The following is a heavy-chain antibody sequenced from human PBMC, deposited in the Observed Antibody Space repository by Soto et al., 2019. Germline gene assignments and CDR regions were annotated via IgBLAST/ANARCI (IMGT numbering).Heavy chain of an antibody. D-gene: IGHD5-12*01. J-gene: IGHJ4*02. CDR1: GGSISSYY. CDR3: ARAGYSGYDYVTDY. Sequence: SETLSLTCTVSGGSISSYYWSWIRQPPGKGLEWIGYIYYSGSTNYNPSLKSRVTISVDTSKNQFSLKLSSVTAADTAVYYCARAGYSGYDYVTDYWGQGTLVTVSS. V-gene: IGHV4-59*01. CDR2: IYYSGST.